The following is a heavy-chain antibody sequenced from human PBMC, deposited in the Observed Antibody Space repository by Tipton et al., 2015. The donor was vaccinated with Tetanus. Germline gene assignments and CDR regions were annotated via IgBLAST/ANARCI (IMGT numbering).Heavy chain of an antibody. Sequence: QLVQSGAEVKKPGESLKISCKGSGYSFTSYSIGWVRQMSGKGLEWMGIIYPGASDAIYSPSFQGQVTISADNSIRTAYGQWCSLKASGTAMYYCARHPSQDAFDIWGQGTMVTVSS. CDR2: IYPGASDA. J-gene: IGHJ3*02. V-gene: IGHV5-51*01. CDR3: ARHPSQDAFDI. CDR1: GYSFTSYS. D-gene: IGHD6-6*01.